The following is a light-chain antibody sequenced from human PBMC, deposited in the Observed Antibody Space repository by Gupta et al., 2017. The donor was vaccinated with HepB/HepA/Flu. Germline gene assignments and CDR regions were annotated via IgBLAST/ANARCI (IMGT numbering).Light chain of an antibody. J-gene: IGKJ1*01. V-gene: IGKV4-1*01. CDR3: QQYYSTVRT. CDR2: WAS. CDR1: QLMFYSSNNKNS. Sequence: DSVMTQSPDSLAVSLGVRATMNCKSSQLMFYSSNNKNSLAWYQQKPGQPPKLLVYWASTRESGIPDRFSGSGSGTDFTLTISSLQAEDVAVYYCQQYYSTVRTFGQGTKVEIK.